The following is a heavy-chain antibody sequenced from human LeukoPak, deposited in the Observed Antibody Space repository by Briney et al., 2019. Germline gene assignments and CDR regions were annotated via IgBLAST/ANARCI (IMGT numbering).Heavy chain of an antibody. Sequence: ASVKVPCKASGYTFTSYGISWVRQAPGQGLEWMGWISAYNGNTNYAQKLQGRVTMTTDTSTSTAYMELRSLRSDDTAVYYCARDYDFWSGYYMWDYYYYYGMDVWGQGTTVTVSS. CDR2: ISAYNGNT. CDR1: GYTFTSYG. V-gene: IGHV1-18*01. CDR3: ARDYDFWSGYYMWDYYYYYGMDV. D-gene: IGHD3-3*01. J-gene: IGHJ6*02.